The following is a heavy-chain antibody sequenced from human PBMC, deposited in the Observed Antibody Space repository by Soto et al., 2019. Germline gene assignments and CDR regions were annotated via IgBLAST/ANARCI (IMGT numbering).Heavy chain of an antibody. Sequence: EVPLVESGGGLVQPGGSLRLSCAASGFTFSSYSMNWVRQAPGKGLEWVSYISSSSSTIYYADSVKGRFTISRDNAKISLYLQMNSLSAEATAVYYCARDLNSGLFDYWGQGTLVTVSS. CDR1: GFTFSSYS. V-gene: IGHV3-48*01. CDR2: ISSSSSTI. D-gene: IGHD2-15*01. J-gene: IGHJ4*02. CDR3: ARDLNSGLFDY.